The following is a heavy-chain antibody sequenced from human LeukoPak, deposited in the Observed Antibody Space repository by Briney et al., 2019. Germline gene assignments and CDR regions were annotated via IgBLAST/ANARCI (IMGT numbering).Heavy chain of an antibody. CDR3: AKDRVCHLGYCSSTDVFDI. CDR1: GFTFSSYA. D-gene: IGHD2-2*01. J-gene: IGHJ3*02. CDR2: ISGSGGST. Sequence: GGSLRLSCAASGFTFSSYAMSWVRQAPGKGLEWVSAISGSGGSTYYADSVKGRFTISRDNSKNTLYLQMNSLRAEDTAVYYCAKDRVCHLGYCSSTDVFDIWGQGTMVTVSS. V-gene: IGHV3-23*01.